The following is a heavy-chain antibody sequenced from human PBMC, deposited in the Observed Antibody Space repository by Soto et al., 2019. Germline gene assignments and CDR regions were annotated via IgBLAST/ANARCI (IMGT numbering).Heavy chain of an antibody. Sequence: GESLKISCAASGFTFSDYYMSWIRQAPGKGLEWVSYISSSGSTIYYADSVKGRFTISRDNAKNSLYLQMNSLRAEDTAVYYCARRGHNWNYVGYYYYYMDVWGKGTTVTVSS. V-gene: IGHV3-11*01. CDR2: ISSSGSTI. D-gene: IGHD1-7*01. J-gene: IGHJ6*03. CDR1: GFTFSDYY. CDR3: ARRGHNWNYVGYYYYYMDV.